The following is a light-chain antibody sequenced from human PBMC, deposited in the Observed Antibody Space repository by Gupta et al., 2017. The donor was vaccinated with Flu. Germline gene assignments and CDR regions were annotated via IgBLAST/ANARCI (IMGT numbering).Light chain of an antibody. CDR2: EGS. V-gene: IGLV2-23*01. CDR3: CSYAGSGLYV. J-gene: IGLJ1*01. CDR1: SSDVGSYNL. Sequence: QSALTQPASVSGSPGQSITISCTGTSSDVGSYNLVSWYQQHPGKAPKLMIYEGSKRPPGVSNRFSGSKSGNTASLTISGLKEEDEADYYCCSYAGSGLYVFGTGTKVTVL.